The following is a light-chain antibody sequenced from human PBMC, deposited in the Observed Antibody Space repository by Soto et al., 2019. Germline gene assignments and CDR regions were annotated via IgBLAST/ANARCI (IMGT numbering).Light chain of an antibody. V-gene: IGKV1-12*01. CDR3: QQANSLPYT. J-gene: IGKJ2*01. Sequence: DLQMTQSPSSVSASVGDRVTITCRASRGIDIYLAWYQQKPGKAPKLLIYAASTLQSGVPSRFRGSGSGTDFTLTISSLQPEDFATYFCQQANSLPYTFGQGTKLEIK. CDR1: RGIDIY. CDR2: AAS.